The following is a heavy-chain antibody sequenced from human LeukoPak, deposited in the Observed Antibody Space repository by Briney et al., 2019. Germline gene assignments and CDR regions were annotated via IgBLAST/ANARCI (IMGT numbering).Heavy chain of an antibody. V-gene: IGHV3-48*04. CDR3: ARARGGRTYSETGGYPVDN. J-gene: IGHJ4*02. CDR1: GFTFSDYR. D-gene: IGHD2-8*02. Sequence: TGGSLRLSCAASGFTFSDYRMNWVRQAPGKGLEWISYISNDLSTIHYAASVKGRFTISRDNARNSLYLQMDSLRAEDTAVYFCARARGGRTYSETGGYPVDNWGQGTLVTVSS. CDR2: ISNDLSTI.